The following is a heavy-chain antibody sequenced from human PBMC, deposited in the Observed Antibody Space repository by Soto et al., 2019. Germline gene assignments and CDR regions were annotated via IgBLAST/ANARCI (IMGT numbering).Heavy chain of an antibody. CDR2: INHGGST. V-gene: IGHV4-34*01. CDR1: GGSFSGYY. CDR3: ARALGFGRGRGDPTGSDYYYYYMDV. D-gene: IGHD2-21*02. J-gene: IGHJ6*03. Sequence: SETLSLTCAVYGGSFSGYYWSWIRQPPGKGLEWIGEINHGGSTNYSPSLKSRVTISVDTSKNQFSLKLSSVTAADTAVYFCARALGFGRGRGDPTGSDYYYYYMDVWGKGTTVTVSS.